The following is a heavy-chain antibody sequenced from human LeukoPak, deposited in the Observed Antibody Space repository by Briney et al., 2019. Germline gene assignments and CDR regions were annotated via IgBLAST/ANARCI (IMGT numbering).Heavy chain of an antibody. D-gene: IGHD5-18*01. V-gene: IGHV1-18*04. CDR1: GYTFTSYG. CDR2: ISAYNGNT. CDR3: ARGIGGYSYGDAFDI. Sequence: ASVKVSCMASGYTFTSYGISWVRQAPGQGLEWMGWISAYNGNTNYAQKLQGRVTMTTDTSTSTAYMELRNLRSDDTAVYYCARGIGGYSYGDAFDIWGQGTMVTVSS. J-gene: IGHJ3*02.